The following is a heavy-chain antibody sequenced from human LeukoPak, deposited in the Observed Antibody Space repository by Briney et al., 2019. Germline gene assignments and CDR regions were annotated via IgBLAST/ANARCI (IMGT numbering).Heavy chain of an antibody. CDR1: GVSISSSSYY. V-gene: IGHV4-39*01. CDR3: ARYVVSGSGKYYFDY. CDR2: INYSGNT. J-gene: IGHJ4*02. D-gene: IGHD3-10*01. Sequence: SETLSLTCTVSGVSISSSSYYWSWIRQPPGKGLEWIGSINYSGNTYYNPSLKSRVTTSVDTSKNQFSLKLSSVTAADTAVYNCARYVVSGSGKYYFDYWGQGTLVTVSS.